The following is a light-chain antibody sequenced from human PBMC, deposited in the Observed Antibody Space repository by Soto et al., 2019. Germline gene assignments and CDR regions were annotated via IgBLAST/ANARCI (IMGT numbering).Light chain of an antibody. CDR1: NIGGKS. V-gene: IGLV3-21*02. CDR2: DDS. CDR3: QVWVTSRDQV. Sequence: SYELTQPPSVSVAPGQTARIPCGKNNIGGKSVHWYQQKPGQAPVLVVYDDSDRPSGIPERFSGSNSGNTATLTISGVEDGDEADYYCQVWVTSRDQVFGGGTKVTVL. J-gene: IGLJ2*01.